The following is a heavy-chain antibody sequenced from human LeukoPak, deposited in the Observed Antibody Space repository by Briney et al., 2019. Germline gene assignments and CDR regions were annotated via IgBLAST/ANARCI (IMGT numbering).Heavy chain of an antibody. J-gene: IGHJ6*03. Sequence: SETLSLTCAVYGGSFSGYYWSWIRQPPGKGLEWIGSIYYSGSTYYNPSLKSRVTISVDTSKNQFSLKLSSVTAADTAVYYCARLVSAAAWYAAHYNYYYYMDVWGKGTTVTVSS. V-gene: IGHV4-34*01. CDR3: ARLVSAAAWYAAHYNYYYYMDV. CDR1: GGSFSGYY. D-gene: IGHD6-13*01. CDR2: IYYSGST.